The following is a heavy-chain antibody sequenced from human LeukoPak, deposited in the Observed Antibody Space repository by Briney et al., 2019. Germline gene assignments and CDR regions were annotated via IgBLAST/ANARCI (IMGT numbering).Heavy chain of an antibody. J-gene: IGHJ6*02. CDR3: ARCPGGYSRYYYYGMDV. D-gene: IGHD3-22*01. CDR2: IYYSGST. CDR1: GVSISSGGYY. V-gene: IGHV4-31*03. Sequence: PSETLSLTCTVSGVSISSGGYYWSWIRQHPGKGLEWIGYIYYSGSTYYNPSLKSRVTISVDTSKNQFSLKLSSVTAADTAVYYCARCPGGYSRYYYYGMDVWGRGTTVTVSS.